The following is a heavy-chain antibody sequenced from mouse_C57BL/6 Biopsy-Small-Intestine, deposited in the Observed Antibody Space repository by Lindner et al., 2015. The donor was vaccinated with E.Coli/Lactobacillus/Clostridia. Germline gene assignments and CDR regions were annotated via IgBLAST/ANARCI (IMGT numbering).Heavy chain of an antibody. Sequence: VQLQESGAELVRPGASVKLSCTASDFNIKDDYMHWVKQRPEQGLEWIGWIDPEDGETKYAPKFQDKATITADTSSNTAYLQLSSLTSEDTAIYYCARSYYWYFDVWGAGTTVTVSS. CDR1: DFNIKDDY. V-gene: IGHV14-2*01. J-gene: IGHJ1*01. CDR3: ARSYYWYFDV. CDR2: IDPEDGET. D-gene: IGHD2-12*01.